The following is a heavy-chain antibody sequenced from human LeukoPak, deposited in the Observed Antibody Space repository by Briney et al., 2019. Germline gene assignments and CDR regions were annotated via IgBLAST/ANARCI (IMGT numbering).Heavy chain of an antibody. Sequence: SVKVSCKASGGTYSSYAISWVRQAPGQGLEWMGGIIPIFGTANYAQKFQGRVTITADESTSTAYMELSSLRSEDTAVYYCARVHPGYSSSWYVLDYWGQGTLVTVSS. CDR2: IIPIFGTA. CDR3: ARVHPGYSSSWYVLDY. J-gene: IGHJ4*02. D-gene: IGHD6-13*01. V-gene: IGHV1-69*13. CDR1: GGTYSSYA.